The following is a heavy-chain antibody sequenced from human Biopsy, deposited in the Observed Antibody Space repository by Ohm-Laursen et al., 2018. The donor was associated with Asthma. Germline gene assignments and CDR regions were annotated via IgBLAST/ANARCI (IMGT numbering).Heavy chain of an antibody. V-gene: IGHV3-11*01. CDR3: ARVFESSEWGPFYHFGLDV. D-gene: IGHD6-25*01. Sequence: SLRLSCAASGFSFSDYYMTWMRQAPGKGLEWVPSISSSGSTTYPAESVKGRFTISRDNAQKSLFLQMGSLRAEDTAIYYCARVFESSEWGPFYHFGLDVRGQGTTVAVSS. CDR1: GFSFSDYY. CDR2: ISSSGSTT. J-gene: IGHJ6*02.